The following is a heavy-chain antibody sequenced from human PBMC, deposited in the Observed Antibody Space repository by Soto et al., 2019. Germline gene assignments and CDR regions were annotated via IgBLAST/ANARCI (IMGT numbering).Heavy chain of an antibody. Sequence: EVQLVESGGGLVQPGRSLRLSCTASGFTFDAYALHWVRQAPGKGLEWVSGITWNSDRVDYADSVKGRFTVSRDNARNSLYLQMNSLRPEDTASYFCAKGLPIAAIDYWGQGTLVTVSS. J-gene: IGHJ4*02. CDR3: AKGLPIAAIDY. V-gene: IGHV3-9*01. D-gene: IGHD6-13*01. CDR1: GFTFDAYA. CDR2: ITWNSDRV.